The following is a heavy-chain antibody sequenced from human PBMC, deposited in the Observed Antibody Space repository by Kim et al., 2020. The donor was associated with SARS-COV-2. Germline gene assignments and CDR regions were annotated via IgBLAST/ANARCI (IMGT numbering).Heavy chain of an antibody. J-gene: IGHJ3*01. CDR2: ISGSGVNK. CDR3: AKVVFLDV. CDR1: GFTFGNYD. Sequence: GGSLRLSCVASGFTFGNYDMSWVRQAPGKGLEWVSDISGSGVNKIYADSVRGRLTVSRDNSKNTLYLQMNSLRAEDTALYYCAKVVFLDV. D-gene: IGHD2-8*01. V-gene: IGHV3-23*01.